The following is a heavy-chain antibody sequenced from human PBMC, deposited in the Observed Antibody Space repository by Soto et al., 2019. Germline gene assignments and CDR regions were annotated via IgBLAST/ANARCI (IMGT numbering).Heavy chain of an antibody. CDR3: TTDLLSSSWYSRKHIDY. Sequence: GGSLRLSCAASGFTFSNAWMNWVRQAPGKGLEWVGRIKSKTDGGTTDYAAPVKGRFTISRDDSKNTLYLQMNSLKTEDTAVYYCTTDLLSSSWYSRKHIDYWGQGTLVTVSS. V-gene: IGHV3-15*07. D-gene: IGHD6-13*01. CDR2: IKSKTDGGTT. CDR1: GFTFSNAW. J-gene: IGHJ4*02.